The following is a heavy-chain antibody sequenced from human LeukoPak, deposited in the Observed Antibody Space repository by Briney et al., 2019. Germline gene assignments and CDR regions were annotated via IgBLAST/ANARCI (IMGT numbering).Heavy chain of an antibody. CDR3: ARDPGWDFRSGYKSGVSDWFDP. V-gene: IGHV3-21*01. CDR2: ISSSSSYI. D-gene: IGHD3-3*01. CDR1: GFTFSSYS. Sequence: GGSLRLSCAASGFTFSSYSMNWVRQAPGKGLEWVSSISSSSSYIYYADSVKGRFTISRDNAKNSLYLQMNSLRAEDTAVYYCARDPGWDFRSGYKSGVSDWFDPWGQGTLVTVSS. J-gene: IGHJ5*02.